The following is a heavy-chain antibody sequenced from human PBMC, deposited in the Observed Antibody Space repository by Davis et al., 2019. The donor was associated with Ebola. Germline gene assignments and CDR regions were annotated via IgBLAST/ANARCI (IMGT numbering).Heavy chain of an antibody. D-gene: IGHD1-26*01. V-gene: IGHV3-7*01. CDR1: GFTFSASY. CDR3: VRELVVGPAEYFQH. CDR2: ISPDGTAR. Sequence: PGGSLRLSCAASGFTFSASYMSWVRQAPGKGLEWVANISPDGTARYYVGSVKGRFTISRDNARNSLYLQMNSLRAEDTAVYYCVRELVVGPAEYFQHWGQGTLVTVSS. J-gene: IGHJ1*01.